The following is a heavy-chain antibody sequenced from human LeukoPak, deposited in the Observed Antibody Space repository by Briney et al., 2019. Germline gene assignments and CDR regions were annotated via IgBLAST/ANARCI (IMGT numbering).Heavy chain of an antibody. CDR2: ISSTGGTI. CDR1: GFRFSDYY. J-gene: IGHJ6*03. D-gene: IGHD3-10*01. Sequence: GGSLRLSCAASGFRFSDYYMNWIRQAPGEGLKWVSYISSTGGTIYYADSVKGRFTISRDNAKNSLYLQMNSLRAEDTAVYYCARSGSGNAYYYYYYMDVWGKGTTVTVSS. CDR3: ARSGSGNAYYYYYYMDV. V-gene: IGHV3-11*04.